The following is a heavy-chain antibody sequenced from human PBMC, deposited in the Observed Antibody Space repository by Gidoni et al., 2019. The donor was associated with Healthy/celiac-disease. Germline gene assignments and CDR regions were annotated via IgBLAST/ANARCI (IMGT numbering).Heavy chain of an antibody. Sequence: QVQLVESGGGVVQPGRSLRLSCAASGFTFSSYAMHWVRQAPGKGLEWVAVISYDGSNKYYADSVKGRFTISRDNSKNTLYLQMNSLRAEDTAVYYCARDGEWEPPYWGQGTLVTVSS. CDR1: GFTFSSYA. D-gene: IGHD1-26*01. J-gene: IGHJ4*02. CDR3: ARDGEWEPPY. V-gene: IGHV3-30-3*01. CDR2: ISYDGSNK.